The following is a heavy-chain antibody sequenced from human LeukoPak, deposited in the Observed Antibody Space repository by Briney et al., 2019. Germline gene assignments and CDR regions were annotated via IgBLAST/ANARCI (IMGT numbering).Heavy chain of an antibody. V-gene: IGHV3-64*01. J-gene: IGHJ4*02. CDR1: GFTFSSYA. D-gene: IGHD7-27*01. CDR3: ARDELTGSFDY. Sequence: GGSLRLSCAASGFTFSSYALHWVRQAPGKGLEYVSAISSNGGSTYYANSVKGGFTISRDNSKNTLYLQMGSLRAEDMAVYYCARDELTGSFDYWGQGTLVTVSS. CDR2: ISSNGGST.